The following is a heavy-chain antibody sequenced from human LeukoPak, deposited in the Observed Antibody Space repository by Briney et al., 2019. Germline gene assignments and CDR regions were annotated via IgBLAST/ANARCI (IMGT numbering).Heavy chain of an antibody. CDR2: IKDDGSDK. CDR1: GLTRSSSW. CDR3: ADLGYSD. J-gene: IGHJ4*02. Sequence: GGSLRLSCVASGLTRSSSWMTWARQAPGKGLEWVATIKDDGSDKYYVDSVKGRFSISRDNAKSSLYLQMNSLRLEDTAMYYCADLGYSDWGQGTLVTVSS. V-gene: IGHV3-7*01. D-gene: IGHD5-18*01.